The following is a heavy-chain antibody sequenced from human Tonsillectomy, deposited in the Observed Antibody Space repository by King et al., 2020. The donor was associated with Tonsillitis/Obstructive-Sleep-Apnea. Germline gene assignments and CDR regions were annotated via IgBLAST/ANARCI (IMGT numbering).Heavy chain of an antibody. D-gene: IGHD1-1*01. CDR3: ASTTPPYYYYYMDV. CDR1: NGSITSAGYY. CDR2: ISYSGSA. V-gene: IGHV4-31*03. J-gene: IGHJ6*03. Sequence: QLQESGPGLVKPSQTLSLTCTVSNGSITSAGYYWSWLRHHPGKGLEWIGYISYSGSAYYSPSLKSRLTISVDTSKNQFSLNLSSVTAADTAVYYWASTTPPYYYYYMDVWGKGTTVTVSS.